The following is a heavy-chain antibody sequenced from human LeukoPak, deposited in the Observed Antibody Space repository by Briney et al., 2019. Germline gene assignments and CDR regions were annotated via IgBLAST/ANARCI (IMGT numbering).Heavy chain of an antibody. CDR2: IIPTFGTA. Sequence: GASVKVSCKASGVTFSCYAIRWVRQAPGQGLEWMGGIIPTFGTANYAQKFQGRVTITADESTSTAYMELSSLRSEDTAVYYCARVALNGNSPAAAGTAVDYWGQGTLVTVSS. V-gene: IGHV1-69*13. CDR3: ARVALNGNSPAAAGTAVDY. D-gene: IGHD6-13*01. J-gene: IGHJ4*02. CDR1: GVTFSCYA.